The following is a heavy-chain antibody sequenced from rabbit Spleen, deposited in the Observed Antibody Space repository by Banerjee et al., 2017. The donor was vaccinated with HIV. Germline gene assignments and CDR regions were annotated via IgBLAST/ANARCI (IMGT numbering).Heavy chain of an antibody. D-gene: IGHD1-1*01. CDR1: GFSFSNTYY. V-gene: IGHV1S40*01. CDR3: VRDPAYSSGSGSAIPYL. Sequence: QSLEESGGDLVKPGASLTLTCTASGFSFSNTYYMCWVRQAPGKGPEWIACIRAGDGTTYYASWAKGRFTISKASSTTVTLQMTSLTAADTATYFCVRDPAYSSGSGSAIPYLWGQGTLVTVS. CDR2: IRAGDGTT. J-gene: IGHJ3*01.